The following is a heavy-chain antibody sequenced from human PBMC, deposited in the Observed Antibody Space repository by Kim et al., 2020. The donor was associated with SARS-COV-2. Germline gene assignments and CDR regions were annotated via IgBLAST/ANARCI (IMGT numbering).Heavy chain of an antibody. Sequence: GGSLRLSCAASEFSLTNYEMHWVRQATGRGLEWVSSIGPPGNTYYADSVKGRFTISRENAKTSFYLQMDSLTAGDTAIYYCARDDPGGWGAFDIWGQGTMVTVSP. D-gene: IGHD1-26*01. V-gene: IGHV3-13*04. CDR2: IGPPGNT. CDR1: EFSLTNYE. CDR3: ARDDPGGWGAFDI. J-gene: IGHJ3*02.